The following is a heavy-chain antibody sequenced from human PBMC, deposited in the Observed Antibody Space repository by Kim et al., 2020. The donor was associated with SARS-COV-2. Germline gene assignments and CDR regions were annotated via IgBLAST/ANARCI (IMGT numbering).Heavy chain of an antibody. J-gene: IGHJ4*02. Sequence: GGSLRLSCAASGFTFSDYYMSWIRQAPGKGLEWVSYISSSSSYTNYADSVKGRFTISRDNAKNSLYLQMNSLRAEDTAVYYCARVAVAGPFDYWGQGTLVTVSS. CDR1: GFTFSDYY. CDR2: ISSSSSYT. V-gene: IGHV3-11*05. CDR3: ARVAVAGPFDY. D-gene: IGHD6-19*01.